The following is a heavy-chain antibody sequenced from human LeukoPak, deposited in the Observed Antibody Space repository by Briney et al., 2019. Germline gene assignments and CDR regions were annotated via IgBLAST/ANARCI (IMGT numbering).Heavy chain of an antibody. Sequence: GGSLRLSCAASGFTVSSNYMSWVRQAPGKGLEWVSIIYSGGSTYYADSVKGRFTISRDNAKNSLYLQMNSLRAEDTAVYYCAREGRGGYSYGPNDAFDIWGQGTMVTVSS. D-gene: IGHD5-18*01. J-gene: IGHJ3*02. V-gene: IGHV3-66*01. CDR3: AREGRGGYSYGPNDAFDI. CDR1: GFTVSSNY. CDR2: IYSGGST.